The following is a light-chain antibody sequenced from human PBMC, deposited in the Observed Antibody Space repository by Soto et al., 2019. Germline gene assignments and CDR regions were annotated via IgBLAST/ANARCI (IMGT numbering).Light chain of an antibody. V-gene: IGKV3-11*01. J-gene: IGKJ4*01. CDR3: QQRSNWPPLT. CDR2: DAS. CDR1: QSVSSY. Sequence: EIVLTQSPATLSLSPGERATLSCRASQSVSSYLAWYQQKPGQAPRLLIYDASNRATGIPARFSGSGSGTEFTLTISSLEPEDFAVYYCQQRSNWPPLTVGGGTKVEIK.